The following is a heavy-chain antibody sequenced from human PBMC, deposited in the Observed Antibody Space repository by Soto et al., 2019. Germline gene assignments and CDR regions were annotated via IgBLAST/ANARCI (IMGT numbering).Heavy chain of an antibody. J-gene: IGHJ4*02. CDR2: ISSRSTFI. CDR3: ARDPPLSMIVVVGVDDF. CDR1: GFTLTNEN. V-gene: IGHV3-21*06. D-gene: IGHD3-22*01. Sequence: PGGSLRLSCTVLGFTLTNENMNWVRQAPGKGLGWVSSISSRSTFIEYADSVKGRFTISRDNDKGLVYLQMNSLRAEDTAVYYCARDPPLSMIVVVGVDDFWGQGTQVTVSS.